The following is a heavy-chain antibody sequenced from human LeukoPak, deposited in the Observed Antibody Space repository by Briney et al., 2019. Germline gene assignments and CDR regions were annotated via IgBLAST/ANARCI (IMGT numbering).Heavy chain of an antibody. CDR3: ARAVTSTEGY. CDR1: GFVFSGYW. J-gene: IGHJ4*02. V-gene: IGHV3-7*03. CDR2: INEGGSGK. D-gene: IGHD4-17*01. Sequence: QPGGSLRLSCAASGFVFSGYWMTWVRQAPGKGLEWVASINEGGSGKYYVDSVKGRFTISRDNAQKSLYLEMHSLRAEDTAVYYCARAVTSTEGYWGQGTLVTVSS.